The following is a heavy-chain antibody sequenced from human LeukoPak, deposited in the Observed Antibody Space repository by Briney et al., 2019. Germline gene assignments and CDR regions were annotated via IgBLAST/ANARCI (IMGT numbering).Heavy chain of an antibody. Sequence: PGGSLRLSCVASGFNFDQYAMFWVRQAPGKGLGWVTGITWNSGTIAYADSVKGRFTISRDNAKSSLYLQMNSLRTEDTALYYFVRSVGSDWGHFDFRGQGTLVSVSS. V-gene: IGHV3-9*01. CDR1: GFNFDQYA. J-gene: IGHJ4*02. CDR2: ITWNSGTI. CDR3: VRSVGSDWGHFDF. D-gene: IGHD7-27*01.